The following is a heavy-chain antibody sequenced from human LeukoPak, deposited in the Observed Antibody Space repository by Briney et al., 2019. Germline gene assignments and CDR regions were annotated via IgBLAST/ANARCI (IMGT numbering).Heavy chain of an antibody. D-gene: IGHD1-26*01. Sequence: SETLSLTCTVSGGSVSSGSYYWSWIRQSPGKGLEWIGYIHYSGSTNYNPSLRSRVTISVDTSKNQFSLKLSSVTAADAAVYYCARLTNTGNYLYYFDCWGQGTLVTVSS. CDR1: GGSVSSGSYY. CDR3: ARLTNTGNYLYYFDC. V-gene: IGHV4-61*01. J-gene: IGHJ4*02. CDR2: IHYSGST.